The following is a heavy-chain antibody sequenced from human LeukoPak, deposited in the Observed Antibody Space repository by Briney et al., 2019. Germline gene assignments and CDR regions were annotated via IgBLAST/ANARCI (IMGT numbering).Heavy chain of an antibody. V-gene: IGHV3-66*01. CDR2: IYSGGST. Sequence: GGSLRLSCAASGFTVSSNYMSWVRQAPGKGLEWVSVIYSGGSTYYTDSVKGRFTISRDNSKNTLYLQMNSLRAADTAVYYCARSNSFDIWGQGTMVTVSS. J-gene: IGHJ3*02. CDR3: ARSNSFDI. CDR1: GFTVSSNY.